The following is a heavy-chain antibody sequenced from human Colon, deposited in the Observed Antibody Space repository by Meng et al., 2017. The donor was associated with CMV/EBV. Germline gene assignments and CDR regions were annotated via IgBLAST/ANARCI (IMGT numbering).Heavy chain of an antibody. CDR2: ISGSGGST. Sequence: GGSLRLSCAASGFTFSSYAMSWVRQAPGKGLEWVSAISGSGGSTYYADSVKGRFTISRDNSKNTLYLQMNSLRAEDMAVYYCAIRKWRSTSRFYGMDVWGQGTTVTVSS. CDR3: AIRKWRSTSRFYGMDV. D-gene: IGHD2-2*01. V-gene: IGHV3-23*01. J-gene: IGHJ6*02. CDR1: GFTFSSYA.